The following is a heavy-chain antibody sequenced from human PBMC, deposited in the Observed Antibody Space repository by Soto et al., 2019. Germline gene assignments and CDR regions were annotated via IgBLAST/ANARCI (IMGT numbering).Heavy chain of an antibody. J-gene: IGHJ4*02. D-gene: IGHD6-13*01. CDR2: ISGSGGST. CDR3: ARRGPGTYFDY. CDR1: GFTFSSYA. Sequence: EVQLLESGGGLVQPGGSLRLSCAASGFTFSSYAMSWVRQAPGKGLEWVSVISGSGGSTYYADSVKGRFTISRDNSQNTLYLQMNSLRAEDTAGYSCARRGPGTYFDYWGQGTLVTVSS. V-gene: IGHV3-23*01.